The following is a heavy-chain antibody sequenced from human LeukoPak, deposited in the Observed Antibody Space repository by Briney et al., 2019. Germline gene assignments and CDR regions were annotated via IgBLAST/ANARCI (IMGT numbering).Heavy chain of an antibody. CDR1: GFTFSSSA. CDR3: ARGSSGYDRDAFDI. CDR2: IYSDGST. D-gene: IGHD5-12*01. V-gene: IGHV3-53*01. J-gene: IGHJ3*02. Sequence: GGSLRLACAASGFTFSSSAMSWVRQAPGKGLEWVSVIYSDGSTYYADSVKGRFTISRDNSKNTLYLQMNSLRAEDTAVYYCARGSSGYDRDAFDIWGQGTMVTVSS.